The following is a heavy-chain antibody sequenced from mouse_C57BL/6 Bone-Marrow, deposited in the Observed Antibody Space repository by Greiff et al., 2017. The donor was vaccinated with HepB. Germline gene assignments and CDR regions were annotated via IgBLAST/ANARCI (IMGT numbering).Heavy chain of an antibody. CDR2: FYPGDGDT. V-gene: IGHV1-82*01. J-gene: IGHJ1*03. Sequence: QVQLQQSGPELVKPGASVKISCKASGYAFSGSWMNWVKQRPGKGLEWIGRFYPGDGDTNYNGKFKGKATLTADKSSSTAYMQLSSLTSEDSAVYFCARYCDKETYWYFDVWGTAPTVTVSS. CDR1: GYAFSGSW. CDR3: ARYCDKETYWYFDV. D-gene: IGHD2-13*01.